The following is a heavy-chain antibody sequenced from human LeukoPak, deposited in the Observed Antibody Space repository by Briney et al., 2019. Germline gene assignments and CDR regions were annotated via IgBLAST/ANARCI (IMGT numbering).Heavy chain of an antibody. D-gene: IGHD4-17*01. CDR1: GFTFSSYN. CDR2: ISEGSNYI. V-gene: IGHV3-21*01. J-gene: IGHJ4*02. Sequence: GGSLRLFCVASGFTFSSYNMNWVRQAPGKGLEWVACISEGSNYIYYADSMKGRFTISRDNAKNSLYLEMNSLRVEDTAVYHCVRDSDTYGDHTTRRFDSWGQGTLVTVSS. CDR3: VRDSDTYGDHTTRRFDS.